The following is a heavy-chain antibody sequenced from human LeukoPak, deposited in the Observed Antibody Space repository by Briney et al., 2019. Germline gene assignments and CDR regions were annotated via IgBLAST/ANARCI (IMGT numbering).Heavy chain of an antibody. CDR3: AGDTHSSSWYDH. Sequence: GGSLRPSCAVSGFTVSSIYMSWVRQAPGKGLEWVSFIYSDGNTYYGDSVKGRFTLSRDSSRNTLYLQMNSLTVDDTAVYYCAGDTHSSSWYDHWGQGTLVTVSS. J-gene: IGHJ5*02. CDR1: GFTVSSIY. CDR2: IYSDGNT. V-gene: IGHV3-53*01. D-gene: IGHD6-19*01.